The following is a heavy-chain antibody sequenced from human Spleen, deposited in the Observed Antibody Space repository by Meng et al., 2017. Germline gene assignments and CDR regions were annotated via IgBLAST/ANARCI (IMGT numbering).Heavy chain of an antibody. CDR2: IYYSGST. V-gene: IGHV4-59*01. CDR1: GGSIIGYY. CDR3: ARGQPGYSSGWYPY. Sequence: QVQLQQGGAGLVKASETLSLTCTVSGGSIIGYYWSLIRQPPGKGLEWIGYIYYSGSTNYNPSLKSRVTISVDTSKNQFSLNLSSVTAADTAVYYCARGQPGYSSGWYPYWGQGTLVTVSS. D-gene: IGHD6-19*01. J-gene: IGHJ4*02.